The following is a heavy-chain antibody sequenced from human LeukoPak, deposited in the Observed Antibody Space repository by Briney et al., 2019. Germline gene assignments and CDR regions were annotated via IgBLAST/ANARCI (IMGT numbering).Heavy chain of an antibody. CDR1: VASLRGYY. V-gene: IGHV4-34*01. Sequence: PSETLSLTCAVYVASLRGYYGSWIRQPPGKGLEWIGQINHTGSTNYHPSLKSRVTISVDTSENQFSLKLNSVTAADTAVYYCAGGDGNFPFDYWGQGTLVTVSS. CDR2: INHTGST. CDR3: AGGDGNFPFDY. J-gene: IGHJ4*02. D-gene: IGHD4-23*01.